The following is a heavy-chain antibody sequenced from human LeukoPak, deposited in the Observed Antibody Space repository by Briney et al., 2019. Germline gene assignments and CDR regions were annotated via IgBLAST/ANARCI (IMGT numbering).Heavy chain of an antibody. V-gene: IGHV3-23*01. D-gene: IGHD3-3*01. CDR2: ISGSGGST. Sequence: GGSLRLSCAASGFTFSSYAMSWVRQAPGKGLEWVSAISGSGGSTYYADSVKGRFTISRDNSKNTLYLQVNSLRAEDTAVYYCAKDVLRFLEWLFQPLDYWGQGPLVTVSS. CDR1: GFTFSSYA. J-gene: IGHJ4*02. CDR3: AKDVLRFLEWLFQPLDY.